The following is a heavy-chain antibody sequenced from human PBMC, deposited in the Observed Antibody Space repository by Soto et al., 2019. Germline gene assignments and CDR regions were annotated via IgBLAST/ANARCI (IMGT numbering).Heavy chain of an antibody. J-gene: IGHJ4*02. D-gene: IGHD3-16*01. V-gene: IGHV3-23*01. Sequence: EVQLLESGGGLVQPGGSLRLSCAASGITFNTYAMTWVRQAPGMGLEWVSAISGSGGSTYYADSVRDRFTVSRDNSKNTLYLETNSLRAEDTAVYYCAKRGDYRSFDYWGQGTLVTVSS. CDR2: ISGSGGST. CDR3: AKRGDYRSFDY. CDR1: GITFNTYA.